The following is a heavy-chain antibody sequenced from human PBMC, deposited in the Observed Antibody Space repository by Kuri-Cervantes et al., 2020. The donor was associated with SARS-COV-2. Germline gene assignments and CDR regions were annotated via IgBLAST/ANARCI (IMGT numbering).Heavy chain of an antibody. Sequence: ETLSLTCAASGFTFSSYAMSWVRQAPGKGLEWVSAISGSGGSTYYADSVKGRFTISRDNSKNTLYLQMNSLRAEDTAVYYCARDGVVIRLESYYFDYWGHGTLVTVSS. D-gene: IGHD3-3*01. J-gene: IGHJ4*01. CDR3: ARDGVVIRLESYYFDY. CDR1: GFTFSSYA. CDR2: ISGSGGST. V-gene: IGHV3-23*01.